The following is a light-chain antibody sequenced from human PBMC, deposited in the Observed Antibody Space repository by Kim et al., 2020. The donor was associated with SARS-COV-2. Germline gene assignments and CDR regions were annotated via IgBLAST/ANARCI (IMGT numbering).Light chain of an antibody. CDR3: QQSYSTPQT. CDR2: AAS. CDR1: QSISSY. J-gene: IGKJ1*01. V-gene: IGKV1-39*01. Sequence: ASVGDRVTITCRASQSISSYLNWYQQKPEKAPKLLIYAASSLQCGVPSRFSGSGSGTDFTLTISSLQPEDFATYYCQQSYSTPQTFGQGTKVEIK.